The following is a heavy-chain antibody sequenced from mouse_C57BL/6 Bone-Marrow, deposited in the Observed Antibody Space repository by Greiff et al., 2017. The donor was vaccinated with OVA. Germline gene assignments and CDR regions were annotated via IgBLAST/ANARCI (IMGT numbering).Heavy chain of an antibody. V-gene: IGHV1-31*01. CDR2: IYPYNGVS. J-gene: IGHJ1*03. CDR1: GYSFTGYY. Sequence: EVKLVESGPELVKPGASVKISCKASGYSFTGYYMHWVKQSHGNILDWIGYIYPYNGVSSYNQKFKGKATLTVDKSSSTAYMELRSLTSEDSAVYYCARGGRYYRYFDVWGTGTTVTVSS. CDR3: ARGGRYYRYFDV. D-gene: IGHD1-1*01.